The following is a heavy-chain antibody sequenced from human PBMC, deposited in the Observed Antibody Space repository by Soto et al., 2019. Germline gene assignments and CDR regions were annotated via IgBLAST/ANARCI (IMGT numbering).Heavy chain of an antibody. CDR3: ARPPTVSGSYFDAFEI. D-gene: IGHD1-26*01. Sequence: AAALNISSDCCEYSFTNYWIGLVLPMPGKGLEWMWINYPGDSDTKDSPSFQRQVTTSAATSISTAYQQCSSLKASTTARYYWARPPTVSGSYFDAFEIWGQGTLVTVSS. CDR1: EYSFTNYW. V-gene: IGHV5-51*01. J-gene: IGHJ3*02. CDR2: NYPGDSDT.